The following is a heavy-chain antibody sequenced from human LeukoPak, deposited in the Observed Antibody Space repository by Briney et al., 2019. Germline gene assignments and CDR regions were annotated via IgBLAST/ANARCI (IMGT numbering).Heavy chain of an antibody. CDR2: IKEDGSEK. D-gene: IGHD1-26*01. Sequence: GGSLRLSCAASGFTSSNYWMSWVRQAPGEGLEWVANIKEDGSEKYYVDSVKGRFTISRDNAENSLFLQMNSLRAEDTAVYYCARGGSTFDYWGQGTLVTVSS. CDR1: GFTSSNYW. CDR3: ARGGSTFDY. J-gene: IGHJ4*02. V-gene: IGHV3-7*03.